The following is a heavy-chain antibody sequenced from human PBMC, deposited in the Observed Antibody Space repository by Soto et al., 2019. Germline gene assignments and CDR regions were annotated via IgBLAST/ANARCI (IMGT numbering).Heavy chain of an antibody. CDR2: INPNSGGT. CDR3: ARVSVPNEVGATGEMGY. CDR1: GYTFTGYY. D-gene: IGHD1-26*01. J-gene: IGHJ4*02. Sequence: ASVKASCKASGYTFTGYYMHWVRQAPGQGLEWMGWINPNSGGTNYAQKFQGRVTMTRDTSISTAYMELSRLRSDDTAVYYCARVSVPNEVGATGEMGYWGQGTLVTVSS. V-gene: IGHV1-2*02.